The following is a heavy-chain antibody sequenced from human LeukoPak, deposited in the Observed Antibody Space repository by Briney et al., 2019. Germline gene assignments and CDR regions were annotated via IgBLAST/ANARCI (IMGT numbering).Heavy chain of an antibody. CDR3: ARQRNPYYYGSGSPRFLWDI. CDR1: GGSISSSSYY. CDR2: IYYSGST. V-gene: IGHV4-39*01. Sequence: PSETLSLTCTVSGGSISSSSYYWGWIRQPPGKGLEWIGSIYYSGSTYYNPSLKSRVTISVDTSKNQFSLKLSSVTAADTAVYYCARQRNPYYYGSGSPRFLWDIWGQGTMVTVSS. J-gene: IGHJ3*02. D-gene: IGHD3-10*01.